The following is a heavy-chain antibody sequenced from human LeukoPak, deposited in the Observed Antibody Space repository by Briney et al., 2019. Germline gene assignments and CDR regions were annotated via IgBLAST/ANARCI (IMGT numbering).Heavy chain of an antibody. V-gene: IGHV4-34*01. D-gene: IGHD1-1*01. CDR3: AIDANWHGEWFDP. CDR1: GGSFSGYY. J-gene: IGHJ5*02. CDR2: INHSGST. Sequence: PSETLSLTCAVYGGSFSGYYWGWIRQPPGKGLAWIGEINHSGSTNYNPSLKSRVTISVDTSKNQFSLKMTSVTAADTAVYYCAIDANWHGEWFDPWGPGTLVTVSS.